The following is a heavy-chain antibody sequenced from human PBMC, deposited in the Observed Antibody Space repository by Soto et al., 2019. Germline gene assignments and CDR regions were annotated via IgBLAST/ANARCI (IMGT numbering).Heavy chain of an antibody. CDR3: ARVVILVPTASTHYYYHMDV. CDR2: IIPIVGTG. D-gene: IGHD2-2*01. J-gene: IGHJ6*02. Sequence: QVQLVQSGAEVRKPGSSVTVSCKASGGTFSNYAISWVRQAPGQGLEWMGGIIPIVGTGSYAQNFQGRVTMTADEPTTTAYMELSSLRFEDTAVYYCARVVILVPTASTHYYYHMDVWGPGTTVTVSS. CDR1: GGTFSNYA. V-gene: IGHV1-69*01.